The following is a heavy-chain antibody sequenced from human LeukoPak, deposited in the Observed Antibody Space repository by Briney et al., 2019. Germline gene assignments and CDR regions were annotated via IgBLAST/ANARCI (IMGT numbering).Heavy chain of an antibody. J-gene: IGHJ4*02. Sequence: GGSLRLSCAACGFTFSSYGMHWVRQAPGKGLEWVAFIRYDGSNKYYADSVKGRFTISRDNSKNTLYLQMNSLRAEDTAVYYCAKDRSIAVADEPSYYFDYWGQGTLVTVSS. CDR2: IRYDGSNK. V-gene: IGHV3-30*02. CDR3: AKDRSIAVADEPSYYFDY. CDR1: GFTFSSYG. D-gene: IGHD6-19*01.